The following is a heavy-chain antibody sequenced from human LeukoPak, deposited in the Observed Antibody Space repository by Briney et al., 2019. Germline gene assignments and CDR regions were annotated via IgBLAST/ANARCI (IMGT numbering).Heavy chain of an antibody. CDR2: TYYNSKWYT. CDR3: ARDREWEPFDY. V-gene: IGHV6-1*01. J-gene: IGHJ4*02. D-gene: IGHD1-26*01. CDR1: GDSVSTASNA. Sequence: SQTLSLTCAISGDSVSTASNAWYWIRQSPSRGLEWLGRTYYNSKWYTDYAVSVSGRTTINPDTSKNQFSLQLNSVTPEDTAVYYCARDREWEPFDYWGQGTLVTVSS.